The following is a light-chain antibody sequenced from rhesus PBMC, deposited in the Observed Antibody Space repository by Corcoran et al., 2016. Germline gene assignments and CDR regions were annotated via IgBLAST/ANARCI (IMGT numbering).Light chain of an antibody. V-gene: IGKV3S9*01. J-gene: IGKJ4*01. Sequence: EIVMTQSPATLALSPGERATLSCRASQSVSSYLAWYQQKPGQAPRLLIYGASSRATGIPDRFSGSGSGTEFTLTNSSLQPEDFATYYCQQQNSYPRTFGGGTKVEIK. CDR3: QQQNSYPRT. CDR2: GAS. CDR1: QSVSSY.